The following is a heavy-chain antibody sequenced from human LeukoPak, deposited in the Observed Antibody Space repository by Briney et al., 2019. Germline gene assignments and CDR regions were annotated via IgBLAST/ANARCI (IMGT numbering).Heavy chain of an antibody. CDR3: ARAGGYSSSSPTHWYFDL. V-gene: IGHV1-2*02. CDR1: GYTFTGYY. J-gene: IGHJ2*01. Sequence: ASVKVSCKASGYTFTGYYMHWVRQAPGQGLEWMGWINPNSGGTNYAQKFQGRVTMTRDTSISTAYMELSRLRSDDTAVYYCARAGGYSSSSPTHWYFDLWGRGTLVTVSS. CDR2: INPNSGGT. D-gene: IGHD6-13*01.